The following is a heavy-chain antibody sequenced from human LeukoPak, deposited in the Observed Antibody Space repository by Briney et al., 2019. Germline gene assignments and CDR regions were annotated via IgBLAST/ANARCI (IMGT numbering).Heavy chain of an antibody. CDR1: GGTFSIYA. CDR2: IIPIFGTA. J-gene: IGHJ4*02. D-gene: IGHD1-26*01. V-gene: IGHV1-69*13. CDR3: ARTIVGATPSYFDY. Sequence: GASVTVSFTASGGTFSIYAISWVRQAPGQGLEWMGGIIPIFGTANYAQKFQGRVTITADESTSTAYMELSSLRSEDTAVYYCARTIVGATPSYFDYWGQGTLVTVSS.